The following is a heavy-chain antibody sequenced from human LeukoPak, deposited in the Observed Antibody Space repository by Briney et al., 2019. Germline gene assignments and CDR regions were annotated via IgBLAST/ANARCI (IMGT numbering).Heavy chain of an antibody. CDR3: AKDKDYGYYMDV. Sequence: ILPWAASGVTVKSVGMRGGRLAQSKGLEWVAVIWYDGSDKYYAESVKGRFTISRDNSKNTLYLQMNSLRAEDTAVYYCAKDKDYGYYMDVWGKGTTVTVSS. V-gene: IGHV3-33*06. CDR1: GVTVKSVG. D-gene: IGHD3-16*01. CDR2: IWYDGSDK. J-gene: IGHJ6*03.